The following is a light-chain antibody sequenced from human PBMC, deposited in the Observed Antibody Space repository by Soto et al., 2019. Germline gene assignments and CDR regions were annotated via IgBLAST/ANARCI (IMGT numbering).Light chain of an antibody. CDR2: KAS. CDR3: QQYNTYSRA. J-gene: IGKJ1*01. CDR1: QSISTS. Sequence: DIQMTQSPSTLSASVGDRVTITCRASQSISTSLAWYQQKPGKAPKLLIYKASSLESGVPARFSGSISGTEFTLTISSLQPDDFATYDCQQYNTYSRAFGQGTKVEIK. V-gene: IGKV1-5*03.